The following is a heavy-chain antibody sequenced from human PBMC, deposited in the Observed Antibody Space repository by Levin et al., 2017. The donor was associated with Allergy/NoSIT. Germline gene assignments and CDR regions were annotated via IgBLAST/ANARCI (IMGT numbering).Heavy chain of an antibody. Sequence: LSLTCVASGFPFNHYGMHWVRLAPGKGLEWVALIWYDGSKENYSDSVKGRFTISRDDSKNTLYLQMNSLRADDTAVYYCGRDLSYNSLEFWGQGTVVTVSS. CDR3: GRDLSYNSLEF. V-gene: IGHV3-33*01. D-gene: IGHD5-24*01. CDR2: IWYDGSKE. CDR1: GFPFNHYG. J-gene: IGHJ4*01.